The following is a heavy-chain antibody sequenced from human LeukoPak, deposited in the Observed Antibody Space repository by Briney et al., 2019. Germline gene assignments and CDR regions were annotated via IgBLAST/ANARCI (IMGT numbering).Heavy chain of an antibody. CDR3: ASEATVVGATII. CDR1: GGSVTTYY. Sequence: PSETLSLTCTVSGGSVTTYYWSWIRLSAGKGLEWIGHISTSGTTTYNPSLKSRVTMSVDTSKNQFSLKLTSVTAADTAVYYCASEATVVGATIIWGQGTLVTVSS. D-gene: IGHD1-26*01. J-gene: IGHJ4*02. CDR2: ISTSGTT. V-gene: IGHV4-4*07.